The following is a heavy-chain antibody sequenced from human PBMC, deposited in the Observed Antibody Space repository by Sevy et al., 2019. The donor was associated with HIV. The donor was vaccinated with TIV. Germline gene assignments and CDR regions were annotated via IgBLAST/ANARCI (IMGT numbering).Heavy chain of an antibody. CDR3: AKVMSPTDAFVI. V-gene: IGHV3-23*01. Sequence: GGSLRLSCAASGFTFSSYGMTWVRQAPGKGLEWVSAISGSGGSTYYADSVKGRFTISRDNSKNTLYLQMNSLRAEDTALYYCAKVMSPTDAFVIWGQGTRVTVSS. J-gene: IGHJ3*02. CDR1: GFTFSSYG. CDR2: ISGSGGST.